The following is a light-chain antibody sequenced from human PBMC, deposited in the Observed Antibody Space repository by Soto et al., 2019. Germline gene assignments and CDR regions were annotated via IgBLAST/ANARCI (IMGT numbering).Light chain of an antibody. J-gene: IGKJ1*01. CDR2: GAS. CDR1: QSVIASY. CDR3: QQYDQWWT. V-gene: IGKV3-15*01. Sequence: EIGLTQSAGTLSWSPGERATLSCRASQSVIASYLAWYQHKPGQAPRLLVYGASIRATGIPARFSGSGSGTEYSLTISSLQSEDFGVYFCQQYDQWWTFGQGTKVDIK.